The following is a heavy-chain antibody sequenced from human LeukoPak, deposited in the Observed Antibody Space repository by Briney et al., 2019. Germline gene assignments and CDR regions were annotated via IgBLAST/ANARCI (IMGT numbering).Heavy chain of an antibody. D-gene: IGHD2-15*01. CDR2: ISAYNGNT. J-gene: IGHJ5*02. CDR3: ARDVYCSGGSCQGGCWFDP. Sequence: ASVKVSCKASGYTFTSYGISWVRQAPGQGLEWMGWISAYNGNTNYAQKLQGRVTMTTDTSTSTAYMELRSLRSDDTAVYYCARDVYCSGGSCQGGCWFDPWGQGTLVTVSS. CDR1: GYTFTSYG. V-gene: IGHV1-18*01.